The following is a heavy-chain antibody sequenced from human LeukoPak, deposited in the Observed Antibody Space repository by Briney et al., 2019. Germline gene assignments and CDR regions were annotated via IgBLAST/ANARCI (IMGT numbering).Heavy chain of an antibody. CDR3: ARHGWGRDNWFDP. CDR1: WFTVSSNY. Sequence: GGSLRLSCAASWFTVSSNYMSWVRQAPGKGLEWVSVIYSGGSTYYADSVKGRFTISRDNSKNTLYLQMNSLRAEDTAVYYCARHGWGRDNWFDPWGQGTLVTVSS. V-gene: IGHV3-53*01. CDR2: IYSGGST. J-gene: IGHJ5*02. D-gene: IGHD7-27*01.